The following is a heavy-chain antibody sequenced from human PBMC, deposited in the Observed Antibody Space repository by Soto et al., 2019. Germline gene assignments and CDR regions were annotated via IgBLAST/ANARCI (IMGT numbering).Heavy chain of an antibody. CDR1: GFPFSRYS. D-gene: IGHD4-4*01. J-gene: IGHJ4*02. CDR3: ARGGIFYSNHELDY. CDR2: ISSSSSYI. Sequence: AGSLRLCWEASGFPFSRYSMNWLRQAPGKGLEWVSSISSSSSYIYYADSVKGRFTISRDNAKNSLYLQMNSLRAEDTAVYYCARGGIFYSNHELDYWGQGTLVTVSS. V-gene: IGHV3-21*01.